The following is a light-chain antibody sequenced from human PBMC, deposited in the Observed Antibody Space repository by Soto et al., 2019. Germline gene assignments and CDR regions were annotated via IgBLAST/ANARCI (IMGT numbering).Light chain of an antibody. V-gene: IGKV1-5*01. Sequence: DIQMTQSPSNLSASVGDRVTITCRASQSIRHFLAWYQQKPGKAPKVVVYDASTLESGVASRFSGSGSGTEFTVTISSLKADDFGSYNCKRNADYWTFGPRTKVEVK. CDR3: KRNADYWT. CDR1: QSIRHF. J-gene: IGKJ1*01. CDR2: DAS.